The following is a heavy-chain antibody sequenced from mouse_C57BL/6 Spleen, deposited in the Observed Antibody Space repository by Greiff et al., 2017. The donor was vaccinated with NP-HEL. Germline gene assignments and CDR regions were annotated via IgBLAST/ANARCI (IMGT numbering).Heavy chain of an antibody. CDR1: GFTFSSYA. CDR3: AREELRRWYFEV. Sequence: EVMLVESGGGLVKPGGSLKLSCAASGFTFSSYAMSWVRQTPEKRLEWVATISDGGSYTYYPDNVKGRFTISRDNAKNNLYLQMSHLKSEDTAMYDCAREELRRWYFEVWGTGTTVTVSS. J-gene: IGHJ1*03. CDR2: ISDGGSYT. V-gene: IGHV5-4*03. D-gene: IGHD2-4*01.